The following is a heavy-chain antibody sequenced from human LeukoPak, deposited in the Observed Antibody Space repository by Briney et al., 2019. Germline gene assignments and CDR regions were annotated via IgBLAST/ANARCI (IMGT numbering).Heavy chain of an antibody. CDR1: GYTFTSYT. D-gene: IGHD2-21*01. CDR3: AREDWASRNWFDP. V-gene: IGHV1-3*01. J-gene: IGHJ5*02. Sequence: ASVTVSCKASGYTFTSYTMHWVRQAPGQRLEWTGWINAGNGDTKYSPKFHDRVTIIKDTSASTTYMELSSLRSEDTAVYYCAREDWASRNWFDPWGQGTLVIVSS. CDR2: INAGNGDT.